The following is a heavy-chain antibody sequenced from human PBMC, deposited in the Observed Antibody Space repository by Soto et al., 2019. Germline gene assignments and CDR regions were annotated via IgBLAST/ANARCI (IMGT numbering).Heavy chain of an antibody. D-gene: IGHD1-26*01. V-gene: IGHV5-10-1*01. CDR2: IDPGDSST. CDR3: ARLEKWYYNYYGLDV. CDR1: GYSITTYW. Sequence: GESLKISCQGSGYSITTYWISWVRQMPGKGLEWMGKIDPGDSSTNYSPSFRGHITISVDRSINTAHLQFSSLKAADTAVYYCARLEKWYYNYYGLDVWGQGTMVTVSS. J-gene: IGHJ6*02.